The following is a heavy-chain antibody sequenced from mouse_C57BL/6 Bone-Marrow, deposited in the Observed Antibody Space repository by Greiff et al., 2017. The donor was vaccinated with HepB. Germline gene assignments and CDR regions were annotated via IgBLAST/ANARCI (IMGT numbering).Heavy chain of an antibody. CDR2: IYPSDSET. CDR1: GYTFTSYW. V-gene: IGHV1-61*01. D-gene: IGHD1-1*01. Sequence: VQLQQPGAELVRPGSSVKLSCKASGYTFTSYWMDWVKQRPGQGLEWIGNIYPSDSETHYNQKFKDKATLTVDKSSSTAYMQLSSLTSEDSAVYYCARWVYYYGSKDYWGQGTTLTVSS. CDR3: ARWVYYYGSKDY. J-gene: IGHJ2*01.